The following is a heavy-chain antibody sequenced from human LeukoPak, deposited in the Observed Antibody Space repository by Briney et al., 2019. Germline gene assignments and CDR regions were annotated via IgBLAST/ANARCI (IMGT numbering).Heavy chain of an antibody. CDR1: GYTFTSYD. J-gene: IGHJ3*02. CDR2: MNPNSGNT. V-gene: IGHV1-18*01. Sequence: ASVKVSCKASGYTFTSYDINWVRQATGQGLEWMGWMNPNSGNTNYAQKLQGRVTMTTDTSTSTAYMELRSLRSDDTAVYYCAREGSSRPHAFDIWGQGTMVTVSS. D-gene: IGHD6-6*01. CDR3: AREGSSRPHAFDI.